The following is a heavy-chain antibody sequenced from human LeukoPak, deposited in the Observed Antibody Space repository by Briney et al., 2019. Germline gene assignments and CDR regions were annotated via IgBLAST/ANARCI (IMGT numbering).Heavy chain of an antibody. V-gene: IGHV3-53*01. CDR3: AKDEGSSWYLYYYYGMDV. J-gene: IGHJ6*02. Sequence: GGSLRLSCAASGFTVSSNYMSWVRQAPGKGLEWVSVIYSGGSTYYADSVKGRFTISRDNSKNTLYLQMNSLRAEDTAVYYCAKDEGSSWYLYYYYGMDVWGQGTTVTVSS. CDR2: IYSGGST. D-gene: IGHD6-13*01. CDR1: GFTVSSNY.